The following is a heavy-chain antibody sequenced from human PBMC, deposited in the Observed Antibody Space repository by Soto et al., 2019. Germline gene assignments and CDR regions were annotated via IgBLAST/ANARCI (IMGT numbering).Heavy chain of an antibody. CDR3: ARQVRYCSSTSCPTLRAFDI. Sequence: GESLKISCKGSGYSFTSYWIGWVRQMPGKGLEWMGIIYPGDSDTRYSPSFQGQVTISADKSISTAYLQWSSLKASDTAMYYCARQVRYCSSTSCPTLRAFDIWGQGTMVTVSS. V-gene: IGHV5-51*01. D-gene: IGHD2-2*01. J-gene: IGHJ3*02. CDR2: IYPGDSDT. CDR1: GYSFTSYW.